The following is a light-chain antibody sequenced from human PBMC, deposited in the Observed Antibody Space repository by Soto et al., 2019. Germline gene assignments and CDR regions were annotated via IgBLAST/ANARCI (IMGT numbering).Light chain of an antibody. J-gene: IGKJ1*01. CDR3: QQYNSYPWT. CDR1: QSVRSN. V-gene: IGKV3-15*01. CDR2: AAS. Sequence: EIVMTQSPATLSVSPGERATLSCRASQSVRSNLAWYQQKPGQAPRLVIYAASTRATGIPDRFSGSGSGTDFTLTISSLQPDDFATYYCQQYNSYPWTFGQGTKVDIK.